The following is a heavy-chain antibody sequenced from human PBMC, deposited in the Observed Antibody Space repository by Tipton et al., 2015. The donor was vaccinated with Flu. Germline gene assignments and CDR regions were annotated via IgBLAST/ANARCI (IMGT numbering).Heavy chain of an antibody. CDR2: IDPGDSDT. CDR1: GYTFTSYW. Sequence: QLVQSGAEVKKPGESLKISCKGSGYTFTSYWIGWVRQMPGKGLEWVGIIDPGDSDTRYSPSFQGQVTISVDKSITTAYLQWSSLKVADTAIYYCVRRPRSLVAGYYYGLDVWGQGTAVTVSS. D-gene: IGHD2-15*01. V-gene: IGHV5-51*01. CDR3: VRRPRSLVAGYYYGLDV. J-gene: IGHJ6*02.